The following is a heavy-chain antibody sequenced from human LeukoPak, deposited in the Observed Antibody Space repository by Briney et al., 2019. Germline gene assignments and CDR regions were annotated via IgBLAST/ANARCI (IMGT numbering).Heavy chain of an antibody. CDR3: AKDPYSSSWGSYWFDP. V-gene: IGHV3-23*01. Sequence: GGSLRLSCAASGFTFSSYAMSWVRQAPGKGLEWVSAISGSGGSTYYADSVKGRFTISRDNSKNTLYLQMNSLRAEDTAVYYCAKDPYSSSWGSYWFDPWGQGTLVTVSS. CDR1: GFTFSSYA. CDR2: ISGSGGST. J-gene: IGHJ5*02. D-gene: IGHD6-13*01.